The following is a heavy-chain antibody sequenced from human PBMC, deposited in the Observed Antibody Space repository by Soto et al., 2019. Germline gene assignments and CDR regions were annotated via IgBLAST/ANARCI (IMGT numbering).Heavy chain of an antibody. V-gene: IGHV1-46*03. CDR3: ARTYSSGRYHDWFDP. CDR1: GYTFTSYY. CDR2: INPSGGST. Sequence: GASVKVSCKASGYTFTSYYMHWVRQAPGQGLEWMGIINPSGGSTSYAQKFQGRVTMTRDTSTSTVYMELSSLRSEDTAVYYCARTYSSGRYHDWFDPWGQGTLVTVSS. J-gene: IGHJ5*02. D-gene: IGHD6-19*01.